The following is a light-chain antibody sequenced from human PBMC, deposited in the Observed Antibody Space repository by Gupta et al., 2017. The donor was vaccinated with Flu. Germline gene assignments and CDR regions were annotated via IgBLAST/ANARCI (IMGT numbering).Light chain of an antibody. J-gene: IGLJ2*01. CDR3: CSYTGSSTYVV. CDR1: SSDVGSYNL. Sequence: ITISCTGTSSDVGSYNLVSWYQQHPGKAPKLMIYEVSKRPSGVSNRFSGSKSGNTASLTISGLQAEDEADYYCCSYTGSSTYVVFGGGTKLTVL. CDR2: EVS. V-gene: IGLV2-23*02.